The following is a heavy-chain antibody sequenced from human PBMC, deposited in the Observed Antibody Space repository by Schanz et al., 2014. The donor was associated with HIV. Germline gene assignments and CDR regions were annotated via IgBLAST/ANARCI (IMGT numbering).Heavy chain of an antibody. CDR2: ISGSGVST. CDR3: AKMARSVAANTNFDY. CDR1: GFTFSNFA. J-gene: IGHJ4*02. Sequence: EVQLLESGGGLVQPGGSLRLSCAASGFTFSNFAMSWVRQAPGKGLEWVSSISGSGVSTFYAGSVKGRVAISRDKSKNTLYLQMNSLRVEDTAVYYCAKMARSVAANTNFDYWGQGTLVTVSS. V-gene: IGHV3-23*01. D-gene: IGHD6-19*01.